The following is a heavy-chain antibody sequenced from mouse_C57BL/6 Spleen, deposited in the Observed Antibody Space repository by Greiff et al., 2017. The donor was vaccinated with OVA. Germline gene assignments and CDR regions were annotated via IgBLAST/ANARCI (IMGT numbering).Heavy chain of an antibody. J-gene: IGHJ3*01. CDR3: ARVDYGSSWFAY. Sequence: EVHLVESEGGLVQPGSSMKLSCTASGFTFSDYYMAWVRQVPEKGLEWVANINYDGSSTYYLDSLKSRFIISRDNAKNILYLQMSSLKSEDTATYYCARVDYGSSWFAYWGQGTLVTVSA. V-gene: IGHV5-16*01. D-gene: IGHD1-1*01. CDR1: GFTFSDYY. CDR2: INYDGSST.